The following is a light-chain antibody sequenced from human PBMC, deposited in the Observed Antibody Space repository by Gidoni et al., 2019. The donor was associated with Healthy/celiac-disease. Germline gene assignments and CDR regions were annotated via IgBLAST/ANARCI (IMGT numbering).Light chain of an antibody. J-gene: IGKJ1*01. CDR3: QQYGT. CDR1: QSISSW. CDR2: RAS. V-gene: IGKV1-5*03. Sequence: DIQMTQFPSTLSASVGDRVTIPCRASQSISSWLAWYQQKPGKAPKLLIYRASSLESGVPARFSGSGSGTEFTLTISSLQPDDFANYYCQQYGTFGQGTKVEIK.